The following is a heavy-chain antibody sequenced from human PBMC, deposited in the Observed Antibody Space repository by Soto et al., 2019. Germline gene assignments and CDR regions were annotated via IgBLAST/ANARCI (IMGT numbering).Heavy chain of an antibody. V-gene: IGHV4-59*01. CDR1: GGSISSYY. Sequence: QVQLQESGPGLVKPSETLSLTCTVSGGSISSYYWSWIRQPPGKGLEWIGYIYYSGSTNYNPSLRSRVTISVDTSKNQFSLKLSSVTAADTAVYYCARASIKNWFDPWGQGTLVTVSS. CDR2: IYYSGST. CDR3: ARASIKNWFDP. J-gene: IGHJ5*02.